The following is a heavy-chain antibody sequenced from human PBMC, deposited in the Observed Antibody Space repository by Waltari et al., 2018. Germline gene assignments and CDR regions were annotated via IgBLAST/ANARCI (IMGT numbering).Heavy chain of an antibody. CDR1: GFMFSYFG. J-gene: IGHJ4*02. D-gene: IGHD4-17*01. CDR3: ARDLDKYGHGTPNDY. V-gene: IGHV3-48*04. CDR2: ISFSSTTI. Sequence: EVQLVESGGGLVQPGGSLRLSCAAFGFMFSYFGMNWVRQAPGKGLEWLSYISFSSTTISYADSVKGRFTISRDNAKNSLYLQMNSLRAEDTAVYYCARDLDKYGHGTPNDYWGQGTLVTVSS.